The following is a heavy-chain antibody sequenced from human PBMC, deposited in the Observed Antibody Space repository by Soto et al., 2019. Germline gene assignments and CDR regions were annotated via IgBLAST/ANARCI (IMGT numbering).Heavy chain of an antibody. CDR2: MSFDGTYN. D-gene: IGHD4-17*01. CDR1: AFRFSDYG. CDR3: AKDRRDGEYNSVYDF. J-gene: IGHJ4*02. V-gene: IGHV3-30*18. Sequence: QVQLAESGGGVVQPGRSLRLSCVGSAFRFSDYGMHWVRQAPGKGLEWVAMMSFDGTYNYYADSVKGRFIISRDNSKNTLYLQMNSLRAEDTAVYFCAKDRRDGEYNSVYDFWGQGTLVTVSS.